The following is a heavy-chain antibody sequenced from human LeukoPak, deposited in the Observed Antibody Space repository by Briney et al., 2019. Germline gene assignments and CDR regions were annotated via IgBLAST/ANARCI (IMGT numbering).Heavy chain of an antibody. CDR3: ARGQYASGAFDF. CDR2: IYSGGST. CDR1: GFTVNSYY. J-gene: IGHJ3*01. Sequence: GSLRLSCAASGFTVNSYYMSWVRQAPGKGLEWVSVIYSGGSTIYADSVKGRFTISRDNAKNTLYLQMNSLRAEDTAVYYCARGQYASGAFDFWGQGTMVTVSS. V-gene: IGHV3-53*01.